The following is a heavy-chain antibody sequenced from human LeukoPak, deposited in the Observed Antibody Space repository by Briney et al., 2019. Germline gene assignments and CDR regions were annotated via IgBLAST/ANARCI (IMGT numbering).Heavy chain of an antibody. V-gene: IGHV3-23*01. D-gene: IGHD6-19*01. J-gene: IGHJ4*02. Sequence: GGSLRLSCAASGFTFSSYAMSWVRQTSGKGLEWVSAISGGRGNTYYADSVKGRFTISRDNSRNTLYLQMNSLGAEDTAVYYCAKGPLIEVAGTTWHYWGQGTLVTVSS. CDR3: AKGPLIEVAGTTWHY. CDR1: GFTFSSYA. CDR2: ISGGRGNT.